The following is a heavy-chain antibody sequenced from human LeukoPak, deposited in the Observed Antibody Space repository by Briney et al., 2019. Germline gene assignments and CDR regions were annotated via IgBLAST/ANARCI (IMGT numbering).Heavy chain of an antibody. CDR2: ISGSSSRT. D-gene: IGHD3-22*01. J-gene: IGHJ4*02. CDR3: AKVSGVDTMIAVGRRDYFDY. CDR1: GFTFSNYA. Sequence: GGSLRLSCAASGFTFSNYAMSWVRQAPGKGLEWVSGISGSSSRTYYADSVKGRATISRDNSKNTLYLQMNSLRAEDTAVYYCAKVSGVDTMIAVGRRDYFDYWGQGTLVTVSS. V-gene: IGHV3-23*01.